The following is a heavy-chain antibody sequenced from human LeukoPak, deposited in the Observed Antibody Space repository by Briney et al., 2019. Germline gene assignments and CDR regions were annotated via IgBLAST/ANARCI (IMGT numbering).Heavy chain of an antibody. D-gene: IGHD3-22*01. CDR2: ISGSGGST. Sequence: GGSLRLSCAASGFTFSSYAMSWVRQAPGKGLEWVSAISGSGGSTYYADYVKGRFTISRDNSKNTLYLQMNSLRAEDTAVYYCAKDFGQRITMIVGRLFQGPTVPHRNWGQGTLVTVSS. J-gene: IGHJ4*02. V-gene: IGHV3-23*01. CDR1: GFTFSSYA. CDR3: AKDFGQRITMIVGRLFQGPTVPHRN.